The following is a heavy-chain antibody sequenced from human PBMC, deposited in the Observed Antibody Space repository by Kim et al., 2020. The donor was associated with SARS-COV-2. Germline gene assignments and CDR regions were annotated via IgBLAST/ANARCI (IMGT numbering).Heavy chain of an antibody. D-gene: IGHD6-6*01. CDR1: SGSLSSVGFY. V-gene: IGHV4-31*03. CDR2: DYYSGST. J-gene: IGHJ4*02. CDR3: ARALGRRSGIDY. Sequence: SETLSLTCSVSSGSLSSVGFYWTWIRQHPGKGLELIGYDYYSGSTYYNPSLRGRVTISVDTSKDQFSLHLSSVTVADTAVYYCARALGRRSGIDYWGQGILVTVSS.